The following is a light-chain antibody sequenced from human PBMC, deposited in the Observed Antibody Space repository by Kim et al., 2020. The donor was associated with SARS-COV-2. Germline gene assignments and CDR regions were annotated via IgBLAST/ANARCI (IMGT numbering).Light chain of an antibody. CDR2: KAS. V-gene: IGKV1-5*03. Sequence: DIQMTQSPSTLSASVGDRVTITCRASQSISSWLAWYQQKPGKAPKLLIYKASSLESGVPSRFSGSGSGTDFTLTISRLEPEDFAVYYCQQYVTFGQGTKVDIK. J-gene: IGKJ1*01. CDR1: QSISSW. CDR3: QQYVT.